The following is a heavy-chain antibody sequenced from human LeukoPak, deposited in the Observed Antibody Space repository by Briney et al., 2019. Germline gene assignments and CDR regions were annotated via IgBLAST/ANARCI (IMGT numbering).Heavy chain of an antibody. CDR3: ARDLLGSYYFDY. CDR1: GFSVTSNY. CDR2: IYSGSYT. D-gene: IGHD2-15*01. V-gene: IGHV3-53*01. Sequence: PGGSLRLSCAASGFSVTSNYMSWVRQAPGKGLEWVSVIYSGSYTYYADSVKGRFTISRDNSKNTLYLQMSSLRAEDTAVYYCARDLLGSYYFDYWGQGTLVTVSS. J-gene: IGHJ4*02.